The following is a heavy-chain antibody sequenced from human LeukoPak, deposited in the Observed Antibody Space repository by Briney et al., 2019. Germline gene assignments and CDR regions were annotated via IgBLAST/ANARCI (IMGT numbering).Heavy chain of an antibody. CDR1: GYTFTKNA. V-gene: IGHV1-3*04. Sequence: ASVTVSCKTSGYTFTKNALHWVRQAPGQRLEWMGWIGTGNGDTKYSQKFQGRVTLTRDTSASTVYVELNSLRSEDTAVYYCGRGGSSGVDYWGQGTLVTVSS. J-gene: IGHJ4*02. CDR2: IGTGNGDT. D-gene: IGHD2-15*01. CDR3: GRGGSSGVDY.